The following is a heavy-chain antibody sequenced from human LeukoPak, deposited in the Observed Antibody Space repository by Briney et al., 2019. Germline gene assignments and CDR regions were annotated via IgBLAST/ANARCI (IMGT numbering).Heavy chain of an antibody. CDR3: TRPGSYSTDDAFDI. CDR1: GFTFSDSA. CDR2: IRSKANSYAT. Sequence: GGSLRLSCAASGFTFSDSAVHWVRQASGKGLEWVCRIRSKANSYATAYAPSVKGRFTISRNDSKNTAYLQMNSLKTEDTAVYYCTRPGSYSTDDAFDIWGQGTMVTVSS. D-gene: IGHD1-26*01. J-gene: IGHJ3*02. V-gene: IGHV3-73*01.